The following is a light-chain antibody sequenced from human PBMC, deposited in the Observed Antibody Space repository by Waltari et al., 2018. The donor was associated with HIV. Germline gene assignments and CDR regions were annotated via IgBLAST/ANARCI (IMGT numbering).Light chain of an antibody. CDR1: SSTTGNNY. Sequence: QSVLTQPPSVSAAPGQKVTISCSGSSSTTGNNYVSWYQQLPGTAPKLLIYDHHQRPSGIPDRYSGSKSGTSATLGITGLQTGDEADYYCGTWDSSLSARVFGGGTKVTVL. J-gene: IGLJ3*02. V-gene: IGLV1-51*01. CDR2: DHH. CDR3: GTWDSSLSARV.